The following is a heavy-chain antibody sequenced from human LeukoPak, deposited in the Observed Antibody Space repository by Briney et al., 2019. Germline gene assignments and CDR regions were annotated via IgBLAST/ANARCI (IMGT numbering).Heavy chain of an antibody. CDR1: GYSISSGYY. CDR3: ARCVTIFGVVYTFDI. Sequence: SETLSPTCAVSGYSISSGYYWGWIRQPPGKGLEWIGSIYHSGSTYYNPSLKSRVTISVDTSKNQFSLKLSSVTAADTAVYYCARCVTIFGVVYTFDIWGQGTMVTVSS. J-gene: IGHJ3*02. D-gene: IGHD3-3*01. V-gene: IGHV4-38-2*01. CDR2: IYHSGST.